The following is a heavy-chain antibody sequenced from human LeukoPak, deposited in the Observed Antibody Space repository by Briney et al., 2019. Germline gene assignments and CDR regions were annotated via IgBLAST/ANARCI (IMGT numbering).Heavy chain of an antibody. CDR3: ARDRDYSGGYFDY. Sequence: PGGSLRLSCAASGFTFSSYSMNWVRQAPGKGLEWVSSISSSSSYIYYADSVKGRFTISRDNAKNSLYLQMNSLRAEDTAVYYCARDRDYSGGYFDYWGQGTLVTVSS. J-gene: IGHJ4*02. V-gene: IGHV3-21*01. D-gene: IGHD4-11*01. CDR2: ISSSSSYI. CDR1: GFTFSSYS.